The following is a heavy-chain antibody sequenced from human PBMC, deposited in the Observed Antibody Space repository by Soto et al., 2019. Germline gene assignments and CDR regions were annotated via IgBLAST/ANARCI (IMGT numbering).Heavy chain of an antibody. CDR1: GGSLSSYY. J-gene: IGHJ6*02. CDR3: ARTYCTTTACQAHGIDV. Sequence: PSETLSLTCTVSGGSLSSYYWSWIRQPAGKGLEWLGYIYYSGTTNYNPPLKSRITISVDTSGNQFSLKLSSVTAADTAVYFCARTYCTTTACQAHGIDVWGQGTTVTVSS. V-gene: IGHV4-59*01. CDR2: IYYSGTT. D-gene: IGHD4-4*01.